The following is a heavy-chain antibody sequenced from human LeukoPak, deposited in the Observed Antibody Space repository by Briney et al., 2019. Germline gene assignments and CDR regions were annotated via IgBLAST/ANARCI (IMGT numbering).Heavy chain of an antibody. J-gene: IGHJ4*02. CDR1: GFTFTSYA. CDR2: ISGSGGST. D-gene: IGHD6-19*01. Sequence: GGSLRLSCAASGFTFTSYAMTWVRQAPGKGLEWVSAISGSGGSTYYADSVKGRFTISRDNSKNTLYRQMNSLRAEDTAVYYCAKDRQWLVLGPFDYWGQGTLVTVSS. V-gene: IGHV3-23*01. CDR3: AKDRQWLVLGPFDY.